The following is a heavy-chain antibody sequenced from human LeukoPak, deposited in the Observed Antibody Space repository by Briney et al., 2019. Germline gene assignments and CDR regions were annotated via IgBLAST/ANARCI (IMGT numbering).Heavy chain of an antibody. CDR1: GYTFTSYY. J-gene: IGHJ4*02. V-gene: IGHV1-46*01. CDR3: ARAHPYCSSTSCYIFDY. Sequence: ASVKVSCKASGYTFTSYYVHWVRQAPGQGLEWMGIINPSGGSTSYAQKFQGRVTMTRDTSTSTVYMELSSLRSEDTAVYYCARAHPYCSSTSCYIFDYWGQGTLVTVSS. CDR2: INPSGGST. D-gene: IGHD2-2*02.